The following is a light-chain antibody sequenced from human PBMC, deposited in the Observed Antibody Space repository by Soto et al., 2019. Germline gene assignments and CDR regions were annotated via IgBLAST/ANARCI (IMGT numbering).Light chain of an antibody. CDR1: QSVLFSSNNKNY. CDR3: QKSYSTPRT. Sequence: DIVMTQSPDSLAVSLGERATINCKSSQSVLFSSNNKNYLAWYQQKPGQPPRLLIYWASTRESGVPDRFSGSGSGTDFTLTISSLKAEDVAVYYCQKSYSTPRTFGQGSKVDI. V-gene: IGKV4-1*01. J-gene: IGKJ1*01. CDR2: WAS.